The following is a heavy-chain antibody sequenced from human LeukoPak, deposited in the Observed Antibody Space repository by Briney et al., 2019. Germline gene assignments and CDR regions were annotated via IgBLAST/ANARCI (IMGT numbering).Heavy chain of an antibody. J-gene: IGHJ4*02. CDR3: AKNLEQWLAEIDY. D-gene: IGHD6-19*01. Sequence: GSLRLFCAASGFTFSSYAMSWVRQAPGKGLEWVSAISGSGGSTYYADSVKGRFTISRDNSKNTLYLQMNSLRAEDTAVYYCAKNLEQWLAEIDYWGQGTLVTVSS. CDR1: GFTFSSYA. V-gene: IGHV3-23*01. CDR2: ISGSGGST.